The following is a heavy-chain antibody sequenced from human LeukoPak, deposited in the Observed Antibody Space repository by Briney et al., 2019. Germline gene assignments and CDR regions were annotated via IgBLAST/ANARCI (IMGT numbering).Heavy chain of an antibody. CDR3: ARAVVPAAIFDY. J-gene: IGHJ4*02. CDR1: GGTFSSYA. CDR2: IIPILGIA. D-gene: IGHD2-2*01. Sequence: ASVKVSCKASGGTFSSYAISWVRQAPGQGLEWMGRIIPILGIANYAQKFQGRVTITADKSTSTAYMELSSLRSEDTAVYYCARAVVPAAIFDYWGQGTLVTVSS. V-gene: IGHV1-69*04.